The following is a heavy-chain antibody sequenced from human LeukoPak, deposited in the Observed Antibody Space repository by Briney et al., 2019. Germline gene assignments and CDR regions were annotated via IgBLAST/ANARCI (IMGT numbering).Heavy chain of an antibody. CDR3: ARTYTTDCGEPNFDY. CDR2: ISAYNGNT. D-gene: IGHD4-17*01. Sequence: ASVKVSCKASGYTFTSYGISWVRQAPGQGLEWMGWISAYNGNTNYAQKLQGRVTMTTDTSTSTAYMELRSLRSDDTAVYYCARTYTTDCGEPNFDYWGQGTLVTVSS. CDR1: GYTFTSYG. V-gene: IGHV1-18*01. J-gene: IGHJ4*02.